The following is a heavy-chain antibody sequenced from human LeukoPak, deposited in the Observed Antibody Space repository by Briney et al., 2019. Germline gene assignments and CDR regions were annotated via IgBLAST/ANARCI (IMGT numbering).Heavy chain of an antibody. CDR3: AREDRIVVVTAIDY. CDR1: GFTFSSYS. CDR2: ISSSSSTI. J-gene: IGHJ4*02. Sequence: GGSLRLSCAASGFTFSSYSMNWVRQAPGKGLEWVSYISSSSSTIYYADSVKGRFTISRDNAKNSLYLQMNSLRAEDTAVYYCAREDRIVVVTAIDYWGQGTLVTVSS. V-gene: IGHV3-48*01. D-gene: IGHD2-21*02.